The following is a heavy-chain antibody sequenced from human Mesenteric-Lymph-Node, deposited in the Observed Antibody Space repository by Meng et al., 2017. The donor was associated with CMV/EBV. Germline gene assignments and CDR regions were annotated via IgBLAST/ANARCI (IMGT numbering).Heavy chain of an antibody. J-gene: IGHJ4*02. Sequence: AFSLTSSRVGVHWMRQPPGKALEWLARIYWSNGKRYNPSLKSRLTITKDTSKNQMVHTKTNMDPVDTATYYCAHLRSNAIAVYFDYWGQGTLVTVSS. CDR3: AHLRSNAIAVYFDY. V-gene: IGHV2-5*01. CDR1: AFSLTSSRVG. CDR2: IYWSNGK. D-gene: IGHD2-2*01.